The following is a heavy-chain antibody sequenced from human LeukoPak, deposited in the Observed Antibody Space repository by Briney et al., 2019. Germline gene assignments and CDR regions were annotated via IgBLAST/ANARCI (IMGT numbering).Heavy chain of an antibody. CDR2: IKEDGSEK. Sequence: PGGSLRLSCAGSGFSFSRHWMNWVRQAPGKGPEWVASIKEDGSEKHYVDSVNGRFTISRDNDDNSMYLEMRSLRDDGAAVYYCARRGVTISGAPVYHYSGLDVWGQGTTVAVSS. CDR3: ARRGVTISGAPVYHYSGLDV. D-gene: IGHD3-3*01. J-gene: IGHJ6*02. V-gene: IGHV3-7*01. CDR1: GFSFSRHW.